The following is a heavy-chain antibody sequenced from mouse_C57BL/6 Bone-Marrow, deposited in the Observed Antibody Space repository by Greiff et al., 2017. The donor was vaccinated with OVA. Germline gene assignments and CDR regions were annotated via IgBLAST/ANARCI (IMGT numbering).Heavy chain of an antibody. V-gene: IGHV1-80*01. CDR3: ARSHYYGFDY. J-gene: IGHJ2*01. CDR1: GYAFSSYW. Sequence: VKLVESGAELVKPGASVKISCKASGYAFSSYWMNWVKQRPGKGLEWIGQIYPGDGDTNYNGKFKGKATLTADKSSSTAYMQLSSLTSEDSAVYFCARSHYYGFDYWGQGTTLTVSS. CDR2: IYPGDGDT. D-gene: IGHD1-1*01.